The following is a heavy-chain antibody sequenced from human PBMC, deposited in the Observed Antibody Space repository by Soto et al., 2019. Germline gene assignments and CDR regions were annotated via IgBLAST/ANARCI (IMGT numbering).Heavy chain of an antibody. Sequence: PGGSLRLSCAASGFTFSSYGMHWVRQAPGKGLEWVAVIWYDGSNKYYADSVKGRFTISRDNSKNTLYLQMNSLRAEDTAVYYCARDLGIDRTQTYYDILTGPPNDYYYYGMDVWGQGTTVTVSS. CDR2: IWYDGSNK. D-gene: IGHD3-9*01. V-gene: IGHV3-33*01. CDR3: ARDLGIDRTQTYYDILTGPPNDYYYYGMDV. J-gene: IGHJ6*02. CDR1: GFTFSSYG.